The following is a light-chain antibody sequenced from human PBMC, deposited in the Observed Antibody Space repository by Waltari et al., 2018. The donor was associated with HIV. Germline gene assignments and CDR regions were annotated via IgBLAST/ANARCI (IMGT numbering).Light chain of an antibody. Sequence: YELTQPLSVSVALGLTAKITCGGNNIGTKDVTWYQKRPGQDPVLVMVKDSNWPSGMPERFSGSKSRNTAALTISGVQVEDEADYFCQVWDNNVVFGGGTKLTVL. CDR3: QVWDNNVV. CDR1: NIGTKD. V-gene: IGLV3-9*01. J-gene: IGLJ3*02. CDR2: KDS.